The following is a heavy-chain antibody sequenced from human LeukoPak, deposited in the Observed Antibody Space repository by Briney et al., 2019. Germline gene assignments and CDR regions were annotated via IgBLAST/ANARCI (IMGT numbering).Heavy chain of an antibody. V-gene: IGHV4-34*01. J-gene: IGHJ4*02. Sequence: PSETLSLTCAVYGGSFSVYYWSWIRQPPGKGLEWIGEINHSGSTNYNPSLKSRVTISVDTSKNQFSLKLSSVTAADTAVYYCARERGIVGATRYFDYWGQGTLVTVSS. CDR3: ARERGIVGATRYFDY. CDR2: INHSGST. CDR1: GGSFSVYY. D-gene: IGHD1-26*01.